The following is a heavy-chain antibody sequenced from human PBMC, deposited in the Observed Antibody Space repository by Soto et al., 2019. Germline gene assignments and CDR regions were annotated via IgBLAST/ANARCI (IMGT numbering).Heavy chain of an antibody. Sequence: SETLSLTCTVSCGSISSYYWSWIRQPPGKGLEWIGYIYYSGSTNYNPSLKSRVTISVDTSKNQFSLKLSSVTAADTAVYYCAREVAVAGTLHYFDYWGQGTLVTVSS. V-gene: IGHV4-59*01. CDR1: CGSISSYY. CDR3: AREVAVAGTLHYFDY. J-gene: IGHJ4*02. D-gene: IGHD6-19*01. CDR2: IYYSGST.